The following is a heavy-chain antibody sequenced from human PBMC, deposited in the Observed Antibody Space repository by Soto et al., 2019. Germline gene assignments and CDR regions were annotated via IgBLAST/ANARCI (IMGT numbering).Heavy chain of an antibody. V-gene: IGHV3-21*01. CDR2: ISSSSSYI. J-gene: IGHJ6*02. Sequence: EVQLVESGGGLVKPGGSLRLSCAASGFTFSSYSMNWVRQAPGKGLEWVSSISSSSSYIYYADSVKGRFTISRDNAKNSLYLQMNSLRAEDTAVYYCARVRTGGDCSSTSCYSYYYYYGMDVWGQGTTVTVSS. CDR3: ARVRTGGDCSSTSCYSYYYYYGMDV. D-gene: IGHD2-2*01. CDR1: GFTFSSYS.